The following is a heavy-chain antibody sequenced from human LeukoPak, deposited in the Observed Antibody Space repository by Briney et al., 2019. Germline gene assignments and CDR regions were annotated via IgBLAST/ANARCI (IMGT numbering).Heavy chain of an antibody. CDR1: GDSIRSYY. CDR2: IYYSGST. J-gene: IGHJ4*02. D-gene: IGHD3-22*01. Sequence: PSETLSLTCTVSGDSIRSYYWSWIRQPPGKGLEWVGYIYYSGSTNYNPSLKSRVTFSVDTSKSQFSLKLTSVTAADTAVYYCAREGYDSNIYYKADYWGQGTLVTVSS. V-gene: IGHV4-59*01. CDR3: AREGYDSNIYYKADY.